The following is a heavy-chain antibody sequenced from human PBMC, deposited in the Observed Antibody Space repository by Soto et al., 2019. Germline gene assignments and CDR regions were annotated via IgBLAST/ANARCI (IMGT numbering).Heavy chain of an antibody. V-gene: IGHV4-34*01. CDR2: INHSGST. CDR1: GVSFSGYY. Sequence: SDTLSLTCAVYGVSFSGYYSSGIRQPLGQGLKRIGEINHSGSTNYNPSLKSRVTISVDTSKNQFSLKLSSVTAADTAVYYCARGRRQDYYGSGSPLRRNWFDPWGQGTLVTVSS. CDR3: ARGRRQDYYGSGSPLRRNWFDP. D-gene: IGHD3-10*01. J-gene: IGHJ5*02.